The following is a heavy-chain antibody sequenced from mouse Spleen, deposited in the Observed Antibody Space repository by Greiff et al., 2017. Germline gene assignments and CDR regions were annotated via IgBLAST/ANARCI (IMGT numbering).Heavy chain of an antibody. CDR1: GYSITSGYY. V-gene: IGHV3-6*01. D-gene: IGHD1-1*01. J-gene: IGHJ3*01. Sequence: EVKVEESGPGLVKPSQSLSLTCSVTGYSITSGYYWNWIRQFPGNKLEWMGYISYDGSNNYNPSLKNRISITRDTSKNQFFLKLNSVTTEDTATYYCAREGDYYGSSPFAYWGQGTLVTVSA. CDR3: AREGDYYGSSPFAY. CDR2: ISYDGSN.